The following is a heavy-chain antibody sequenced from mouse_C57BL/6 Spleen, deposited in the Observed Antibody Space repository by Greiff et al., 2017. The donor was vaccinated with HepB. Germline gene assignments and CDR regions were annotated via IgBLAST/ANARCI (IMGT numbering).Heavy chain of an antibody. Sequence: QVQLQQSGAELVRPGASVTLSCKASGYTFTDYEMHWVKQTPVHGLEWIGAIDPETGGTAYNQKFKGKAILTADKSSSTAYMELRSLTSEDSAVYYCTPITTVVATDYWGQGTTLTVSS. J-gene: IGHJ2*01. CDR3: TPITTVVATDY. D-gene: IGHD1-1*01. V-gene: IGHV1-15*01. CDR1: GYTFTDYE. CDR2: IDPETGGT.